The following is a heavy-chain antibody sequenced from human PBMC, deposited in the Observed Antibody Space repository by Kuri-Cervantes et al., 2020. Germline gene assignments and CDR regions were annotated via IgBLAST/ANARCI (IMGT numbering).Heavy chain of an antibody. CDR1: GFTFSSYR. CDR2: IKQDGSEK. CDR3: ARGYGSGSYFWSYYYYGMDV. Sequence: GESLKISCAASGFTFSSYRMSWVRQAPGKGLEWVANIKQDGSEKYYVDSVKGRFTISRDNAKNSLYLQMNSLRAEDTAVYYCARGYGSGSYFWSYYYYGMDVWGQGTTVTVSS. J-gene: IGHJ6*02. D-gene: IGHD3-10*01. V-gene: IGHV3-7*01.